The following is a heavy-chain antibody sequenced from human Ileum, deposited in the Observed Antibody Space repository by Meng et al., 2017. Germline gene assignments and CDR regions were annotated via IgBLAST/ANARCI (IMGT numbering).Heavy chain of an antibody. D-gene: IGHD2-15*01. Sequence: QGQLQESGPGLVEPSGTLSLTCTVSGGSISSSFYWRWVRQSPGKGLEWIGQIYLAGSPNYNPSLESRVTISVDKSKNQFSLRLTSVTAADTAIFYCVRHGGKYFDSWGQGTLVTVSS. J-gene: IGHJ4*02. CDR2: IYLAGSP. CDR3: VRHGGKYFDS. CDR1: GGSISSSFY. V-gene: IGHV4-4*02.